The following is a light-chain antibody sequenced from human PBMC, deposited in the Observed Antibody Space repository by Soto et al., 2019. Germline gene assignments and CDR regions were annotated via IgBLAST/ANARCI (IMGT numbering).Light chain of an antibody. J-gene: IGLJ1*01. V-gene: IGLV2-14*01. Sequence: QSALTQPASVSGSPGQSITISCTGTSSDVGGYNYVSWYQQHPGKAPKFMIYDVSNRPSGVSNRFSGSKSGNTASLTISGLQAEDEADSYCCSYTTSNTRQIVFGTGPKVTVL. CDR3: CSYTTSNTRQIV. CDR2: DVS. CDR1: SSDVGGYNY.